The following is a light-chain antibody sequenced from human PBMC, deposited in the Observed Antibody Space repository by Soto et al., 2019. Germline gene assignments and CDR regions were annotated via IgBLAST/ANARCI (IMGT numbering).Light chain of an antibody. V-gene: IGKV1-5*03. Sequence: DIQMTQSPSILSASVGDRVTITCRASQSISSWLAWYQHKPGKAPKLLIYKASSLESGVPSRFSGSGSGTEFTLTISTLQPEDFASYYCLQYNSHSWTFGQGTKVEIK. CDR1: QSISSW. CDR2: KAS. CDR3: LQYNSHSWT. J-gene: IGKJ1*01.